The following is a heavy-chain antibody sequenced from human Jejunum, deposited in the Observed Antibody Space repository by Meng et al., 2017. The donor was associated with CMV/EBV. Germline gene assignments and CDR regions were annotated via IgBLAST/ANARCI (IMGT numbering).Heavy chain of an antibody. Sequence: LSCVASGFTFSEYYMSWIRQAPGKGLEWVSYISSHGSSIYYADSVKGRFTVSRDNARKSLYLQMNSLTAEDTAVYYCASGNDFNIWGQGTLVTVSS. V-gene: IGHV3-11*04. CDR1: GFTFSEYY. J-gene: IGHJ3*02. CDR3: ASGNDFNI. D-gene: IGHD1-1*01. CDR2: ISSHGSSI.